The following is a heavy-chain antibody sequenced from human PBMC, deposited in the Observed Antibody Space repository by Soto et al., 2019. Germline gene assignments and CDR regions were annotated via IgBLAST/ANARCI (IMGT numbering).Heavy chain of an antibody. V-gene: IGHV4-31*03. Sequence: PSETLSLTCTVSGGSISSGGYYWSWIRQHPGKGLEWIGYIYYSGSTYYNPSLKSRVTISVDTSKNQFSLKLSSVTAADTAVYYCARDFQPRPGPWRYYYDSSGIYRGAFDIWGQGTMVTVSS. D-gene: IGHD3-22*01. CDR1: GGSISSGGYY. CDR2: IYYSGST. CDR3: ARDFQPRPGPWRYYYDSSGIYRGAFDI. J-gene: IGHJ3*02.